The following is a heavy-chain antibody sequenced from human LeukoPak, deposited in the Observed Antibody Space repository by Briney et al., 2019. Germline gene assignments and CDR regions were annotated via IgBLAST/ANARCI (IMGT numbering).Heavy chain of an antibody. Sequence: GGSLRLSCAASGFTFSSYWMSWVRQAPGKGLEWVANIKQEGSEKQYVDSVKGRFTISRDNARKSLYLLMNSLRAEDTAVYYCARTQGHSQWLLRLPFDYWGQGTLVTVSS. J-gene: IGHJ4*02. CDR3: ARTQGHSQWLLRLPFDY. V-gene: IGHV3-7*01. D-gene: IGHD6-19*01. CDR1: GFTFSSYW. CDR2: IKQEGSEK.